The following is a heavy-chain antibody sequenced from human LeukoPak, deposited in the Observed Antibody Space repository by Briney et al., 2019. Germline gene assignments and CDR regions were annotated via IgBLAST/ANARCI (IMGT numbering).Heavy chain of an antibody. D-gene: IGHD5-18*01. CDR2: NHHAGTT. V-gene: IGHV4-34*09. CDR3: ARAPYSYGSYYFDY. Sequence: PSETLSLICAVYGGSFSGYYWSWIRQPPGRGLEWIGYNHHAGTTYYNLSLKSRLTISIDTSKDQFSLKLTSVTAADTAVYYCARAPYSYGSYYFDYWGQGTLVTVSS. CDR1: GGSFSGYY. J-gene: IGHJ4*02.